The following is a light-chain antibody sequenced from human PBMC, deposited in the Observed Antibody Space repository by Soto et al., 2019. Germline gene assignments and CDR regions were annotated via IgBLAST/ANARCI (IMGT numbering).Light chain of an antibody. Sequence: EIVLTQSPGTLSLSPGERATLSCRASQSISSFYLAWYQQTPGQAPRLLICDASSRAAGIPDRFSGGGSGTDFTLTISRLEPEDFGVYYCQQYGGSPRTFGQGTKVE. J-gene: IGKJ1*01. CDR2: DAS. V-gene: IGKV3-20*01. CDR1: QSISSFY. CDR3: QQYGGSPRT.